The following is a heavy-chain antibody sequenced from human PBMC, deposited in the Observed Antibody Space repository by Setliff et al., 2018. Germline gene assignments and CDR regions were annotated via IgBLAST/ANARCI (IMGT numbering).Heavy chain of an antibody. D-gene: IGHD3-3*01. J-gene: IGHJ4*02. V-gene: IGHV4-61*02. Sequence: PSETLSLTCTVSGGSISSGSYYWSWIRQPAGTGLEWIGRIYTSGSTYSNPSFKCRVTISVDTSKSQFSLKLSSVTAADTAVYYCARRATYYNFWSGYYDDWGQGTLVTSPQ. CDR2: IYTSGST. CDR3: ARRATYYNFWSGYYDD. CDR1: GGSISSGSYY.